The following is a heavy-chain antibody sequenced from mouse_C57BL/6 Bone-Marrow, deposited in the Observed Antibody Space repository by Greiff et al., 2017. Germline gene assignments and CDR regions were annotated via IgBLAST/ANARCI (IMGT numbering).Heavy chain of an antibody. V-gene: IGHV1-9*01. CDR3: AREGDYDGSIFAY. D-gene: IGHD1-1*01. CDR1: GYTFTGYW. J-gene: IGHJ3*01. CDR2: ILPGSGST. Sequence: VQVVESGAELMKPGASVKLSCKATGYTFTGYWIAWVKQRPGHGLEWIGEILPGSGSTNYNEKFTGKATFTADTSSNPAYMQLSSLTTEDSAIYYCAREGDYDGSIFAYWGQGTLVTVSA.